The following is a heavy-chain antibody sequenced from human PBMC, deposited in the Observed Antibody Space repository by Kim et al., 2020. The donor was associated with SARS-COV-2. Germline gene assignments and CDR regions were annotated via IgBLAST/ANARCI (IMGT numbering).Heavy chain of an antibody. Sequence: YSNPTLKSRVTISVDTSKNQFSLKLSSVTAADTAVYYCARYSSGYPYFDYWGQGTLVTVSS. V-gene: IGHV4-30-2*04. CDR3: ARYSSGYPYFDY. D-gene: IGHD3-22*01. J-gene: IGHJ4*02.